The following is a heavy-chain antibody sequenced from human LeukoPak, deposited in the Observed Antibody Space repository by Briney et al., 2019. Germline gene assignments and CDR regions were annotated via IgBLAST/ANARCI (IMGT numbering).Heavy chain of an antibody. D-gene: IGHD6-6*01. CDR3: ARVLGSPSYFDD. CDR2: TYSGGTT. CDR1: GFTVSTNH. Sequence: GGSLRLSCAASGFTVSTNHMGWVRQSPGRGLEWVSVTYSGGTTYYADFGKDRFSSSRDSSKNTLDLQMNSLRAEDTAVYYCARVLGSPSYFDDWGQGTLVTVSS. V-gene: IGHV3-66*01. J-gene: IGHJ4*02.